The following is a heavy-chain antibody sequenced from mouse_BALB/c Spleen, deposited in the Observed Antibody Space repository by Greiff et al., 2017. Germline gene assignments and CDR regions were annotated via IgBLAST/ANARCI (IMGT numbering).Heavy chain of an antibody. CDR2: ISSGGSYT. CDR3: ARHGYDYDKAWFAY. CDR1: GFTFSSYA. J-gene: IGHJ3*01. Sequence: EVMLVESGGGLVKPGGSLKLSCAASGFTFSSYAMSWVRQTPEKRLEWVATISSGGSYTYYPDSVKGRFTISRDNAKNTLYLQMSSLRSEDTAMYYCARHGYDYDKAWFAYWGQGTLVTVSA. D-gene: IGHD2-4*01. V-gene: IGHV5-9-3*01.